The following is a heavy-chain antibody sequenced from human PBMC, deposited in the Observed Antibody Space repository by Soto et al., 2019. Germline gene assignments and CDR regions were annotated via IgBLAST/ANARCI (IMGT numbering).Heavy chain of an antibody. Sequence: QVQLQQWGAGLLKPSETLSLTCAAYGGSFRGYYWTWIRQPPGTGLESIGEITHSGSTNYNPSLKSRVTISVDTSKNHFSLKLTSVNPAQTAVYYCARDKITGLFDYLGQGTLVTVSS. V-gene: IGHV4-34*01. J-gene: IGHJ4*02. D-gene: IGHD2-8*02. CDR1: GGSFRGYY. CDR3: ARDKITGLFDY. CDR2: ITHSGST.